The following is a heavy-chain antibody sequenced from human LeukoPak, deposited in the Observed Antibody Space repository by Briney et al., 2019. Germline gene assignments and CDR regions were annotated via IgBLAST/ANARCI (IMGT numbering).Heavy chain of an antibody. J-gene: IGHJ4*02. CDR3: ARSFPRYYYDSSGYSPFDY. V-gene: IGHV4-39*07. CDR2: IYHSGST. Sequence: SETLSLTCTVSGGSISSSSYYWGWIRQPPGKGLEWIGEIYHSGSTNYNPSLKSRVTISVDKSKNQFSLKLSPVTAADTAVYYCARSFPRYYYDSSGYSPFDYWGQGTLVTVSS. CDR1: GGSISSSSYY. D-gene: IGHD3-22*01.